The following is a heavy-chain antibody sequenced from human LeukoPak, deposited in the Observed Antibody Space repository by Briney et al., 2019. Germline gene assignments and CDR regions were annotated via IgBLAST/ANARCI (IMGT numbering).Heavy chain of an antibody. Sequence: SGGSLRLSCAASGFTFDDYAMHWVRHAPGKGLEWVSGISWNSGSIGYADSVKGRFTISRDNAKNSLYLQMNSLRAEDTALYYCAKESGHGSYLDWGQGTLVTVSS. CDR3: AKESGHGSYLD. D-gene: IGHD1-26*01. V-gene: IGHV3-9*01. CDR2: ISWNSGSI. J-gene: IGHJ4*02. CDR1: GFTFDDYA.